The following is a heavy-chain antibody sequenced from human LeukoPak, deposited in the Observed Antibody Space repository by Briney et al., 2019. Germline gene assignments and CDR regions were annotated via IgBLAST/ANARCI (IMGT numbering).Heavy chain of an antibody. CDR2: ISGNNGNT. J-gene: IGHJ4*02. CDR3: ARESGILAAGKIYYFDY. V-gene: IGHV1-18*01. D-gene: IGHD6-13*01. Sequence: ASVKVSCKASGYTFTSYGISWVRQAPGQGLEWMGWISGNNGNTKYAQKFQRRVTMTIDTSTSTAYMELRNLISDDTAFYYCARESGILAAGKIYYFDYWGPGTLLTVSS. CDR1: GYTFTSYG.